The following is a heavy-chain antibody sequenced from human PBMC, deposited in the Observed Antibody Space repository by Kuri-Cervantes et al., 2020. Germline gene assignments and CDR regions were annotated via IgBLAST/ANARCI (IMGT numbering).Heavy chain of an antibody. CDR1: GFTFDDYA. V-gene: IGHV3-9*01. J-gene: IGHJ4*02. D-gene: IGHD3-16*01. Sequence: GGSLRLSCAASGFTFDDYAMHWVRQAPGKGLEWVSGTSWNSGSIGYADSVKGRFTISRDNAKNSLYLQMNSLRAEDTASYYCAKDMGDVYWGQGTLVTVSS. CDR2: TSWNSGSI. CDR3: AKDMGDVY.